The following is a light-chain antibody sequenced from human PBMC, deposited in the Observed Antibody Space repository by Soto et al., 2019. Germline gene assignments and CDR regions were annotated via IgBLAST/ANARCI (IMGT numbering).Light chain of an antibody. Sequence: QSVLTQPPSVSAAPGQKVTISCSGSSSNIGTNYVSWYQQLPGTVPTLLIYDNNKRPSGIPGRFSASKSGTSATLDITGLQIGDEADYYCETWDDSLPGAVFGGGTKLTVL. V-gene: IGLV1-51*01. J-gene: IGLJ2*01. CDR2: DNN. CDR1: SSNIGTNY. CDR3: ETWDDSLPGAV.